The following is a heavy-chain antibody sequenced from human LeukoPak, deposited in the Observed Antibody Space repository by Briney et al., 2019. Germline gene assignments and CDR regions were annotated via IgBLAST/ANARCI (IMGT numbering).Heavy chain of an antibody. CDR1: GFTFSTFW. J-gene: IGHJ4*02. Sequence: PGGSLRLSCATSGFTFSTFWMHWVRQAPGKGLVWVSRIGSDGSNTNYADSVKGRFTISRDNSNNMLYLQTNSLRAEDTAVYYCAKPLFSSVVTGAPFHYWGQGTLVTVSS. V-gene: IGHV3-74*01. D-gene: IGHD2-21*02. CDR2: IGSDGSNT. CDR3: AKPLFSSVVTGAPFHY.